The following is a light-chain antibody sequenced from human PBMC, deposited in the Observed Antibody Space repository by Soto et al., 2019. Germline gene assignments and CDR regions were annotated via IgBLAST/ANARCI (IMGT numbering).Light chain of an antibody. Sequence: DIVMTQSPDSLAVSLGERAAINCKSSQSVLYSSNNKNYLAWYQQKPGQPHRLLIYWAFTRESGVPDRFSGSGSGTDFTLTISSLQAEDVAVYYCQQYYSTPLTFGGGNKVEIK. CDR3: QQYYSTPLT. V-gene: IGKV4-1*01. CDR2: WAF. CDR1: QSVLYSSNNKNY. J-gene: IGKJ4*01.